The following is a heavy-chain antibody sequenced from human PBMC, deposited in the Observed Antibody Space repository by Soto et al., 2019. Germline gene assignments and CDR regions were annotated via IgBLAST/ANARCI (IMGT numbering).Heavy chain of an antibody. CDR1: GGSISSGGYY. CDR2: IYYSGST. CDR3: ARVPADDYGDYY. J-gene: IGHJ4*02. Sequence: GGSISSGGYYWSWIRQHPGKGLEWIGYIYYSGSTYYNPSLKSRVTISVDTSKNQFSLKLSSVTAADTAVYYCARVPADDYGDYYWGQGTLVTVSS. V-gene: IGHV4-31*02. D-gene: IGHD4-17*01.